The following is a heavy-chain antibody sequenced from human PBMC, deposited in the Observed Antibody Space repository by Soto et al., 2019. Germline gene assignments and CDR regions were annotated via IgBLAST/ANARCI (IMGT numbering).Heavy chain of an antibody. D-gene: IGHD3-22*01. Sequence: ASVKVSCKASGYTFTSYYMHWVRQAPGQGLEWTGIINPSGGSTSYAQKFQGRVTMTRDTSTSTVYMELSSLRSEDTAVYYCARGNYYDSSGYYVVDGMDVWGQGTTVTVSS. V-gene: IGHV1-46*01. CDR1: GYTFTSYY. CDR3: ARGNYYDSSGYYVVDGMDV. J-gene: IGHJ6*02. CDR2: INPSGGST.